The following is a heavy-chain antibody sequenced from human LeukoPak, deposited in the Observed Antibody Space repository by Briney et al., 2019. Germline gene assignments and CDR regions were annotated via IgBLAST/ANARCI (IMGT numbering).Heavy chain of an antibody. J-gene: IGHJ4*02. CDR2: IKQDGSEK. V-gene: IGHV3-7*01. D-gene: IGHD1-26*01. Sequence: GGSLRLSCAASGFTFSSYTMIWVRQAPGKGLEWVANIKQDGSEKYYVDSVKGRCTISRDNAKNSLYLQMNSLRAEDTAVYFCAREVRGSGSYAPPQLDYWGQGTLVTVSS. CDR3: AREVRGSGSYAPPQLDY. CDR1: GFTFSSYT.